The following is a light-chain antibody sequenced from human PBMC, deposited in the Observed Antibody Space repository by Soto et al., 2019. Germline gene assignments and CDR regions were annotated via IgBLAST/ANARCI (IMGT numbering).Light chain of an antibody. Sequence: DIVMTQSPDSLAVSLGERATINCKSSQSFLYSSNNKNYLAWYQQKPGQPPKLXSYWASTRESGGPDRVSGSGSGTDGTLTISSLQAEDVAAYECQQYYSSPLTFGGGTKVDI. CDR2: WAS. V-gene: IGKV4-1*01. CDR1: QSFLYSSNNKNY. CDR3: QQYYSSPLT. J-gene: IGKJ4*01.